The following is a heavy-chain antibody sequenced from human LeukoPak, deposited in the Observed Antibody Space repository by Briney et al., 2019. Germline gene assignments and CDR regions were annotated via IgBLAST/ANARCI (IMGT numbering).Heavy chain of an antibody. CDR1: GGSVSSDS. CDR2: IYNTGNS. D-gene: IGHD3-10*01. V-gene: IGHV4-59*08. J-gene: IGHJ2*01. CDR3: ARLGKMNLVQGVFWYFDF. Sequence: SETLSLTCTVSGGSVSSDSWNWIRQSPGKGLEWIGYIYNTGNSNHNPSLKNRVTISFDKSKSQLSLVLTSVTAADTAIYYCARLGKMNLVQGVFWYFDFWGRGTLVTVSS.